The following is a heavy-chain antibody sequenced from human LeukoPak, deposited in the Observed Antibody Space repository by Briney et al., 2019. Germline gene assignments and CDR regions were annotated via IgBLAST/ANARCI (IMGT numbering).Heavy chain of an antibody. J-gene: IGHJ4*02. CDR2: IYYSGST. CDR1: GGSISSYY. D-gene: IGHD4-17*01. V-gene: IGHV4-59*01. CDR3: ARGTYGYFDY. Sequence: SETLSLTCTVSGGSISSYYWSWIRQPPGKGLEWIGYIYYSGSTNYNPSLKSRVTISVDTSKNQFSLKLSSVTAADTAVYYCARGTYGYFDYWGQGTLVTVSS.